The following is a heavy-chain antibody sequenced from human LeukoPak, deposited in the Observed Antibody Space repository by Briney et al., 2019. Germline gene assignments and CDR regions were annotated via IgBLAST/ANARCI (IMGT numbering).Heavy chain of an antibody. D-gene: IGHD4-17*01. J-gene: IGHJ4*02. V-gene: IGHV3-23*01. CDR3: ASPTLAGGTVTTGYYFDY. CDR1: GFTFSSYA. Sequence: PGGSLRLSCAASGFTFSSYAMSWVRQAPGKGLEWVSAISGSGGSTYYAESVKGRFTISRDNSKNTLYLQMNSLRAEDTAVYYCASPTLAGGTVTTGYYFDYWGQGTLVTVSS. CDR2: ISGSGGST.